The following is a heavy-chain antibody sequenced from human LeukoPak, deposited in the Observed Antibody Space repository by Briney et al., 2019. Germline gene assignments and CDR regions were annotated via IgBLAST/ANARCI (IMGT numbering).Heavy chain of an antibody. J-gene: IGHJ3*02. CDR1: GFTFSDYY. D-gene: IGHD6-6*01. CDR2: ISSSGSII. CDR3: ARKRGRPLEQLDRDAFDI. Sequence: PGGSLRLSCAASGFTFSDYYMSWIRQAPGKGLEWVSYISSSGSIIYYADSVKGRFTISRDNSKNTLYLQMNSLRAEDTAVYYCARKRGRPLEQLDRDAFDIWGQGTMVTVSS. V-gene: IGHV3-11*04.